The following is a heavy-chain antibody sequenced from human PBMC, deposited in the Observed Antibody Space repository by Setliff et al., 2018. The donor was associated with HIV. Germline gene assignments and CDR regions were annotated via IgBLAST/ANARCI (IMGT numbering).Heavy chain of an antibody. D-gene: IGHD7-27*01. CDR2: ITGTGNYI. J-gene: IGHJ4*02. V-gene: IGHV3-21*01. CDR3: ARGGSDWGRFDY. CDR1: GFTFSRYS. Sequence: SLRLSCAASGFTFSRYSMNWVRQAPGKGLEWVSTITGTGNYIYYVDSVKGRFTISRDNAKNSVYLQMNSLRAEDTALYFCARGGSDWGRFDYWGQGTLVTVSS.